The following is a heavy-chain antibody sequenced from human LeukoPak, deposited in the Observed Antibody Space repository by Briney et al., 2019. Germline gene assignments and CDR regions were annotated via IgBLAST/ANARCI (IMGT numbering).Heavy chain of an antibody. D-gene: IGHD5-24*01. CDR3: AKYVPDGPNLSPFDC. Sequence: PSETLSLTCTVSGASVTSFYWSWIRQPPGKGLEWIGDIYYSGRVRYNPSLNSRVSMSVDTSKNQFSLKLTSVTAADTAVYYCAKYVPDGPNLSPFDCWGQGTLVTVSS. CDR1: GASVTSFY. J-gene: IGHJ4*02. CDR2: IYYSGRV. V-gene: IGHV4-59*02.